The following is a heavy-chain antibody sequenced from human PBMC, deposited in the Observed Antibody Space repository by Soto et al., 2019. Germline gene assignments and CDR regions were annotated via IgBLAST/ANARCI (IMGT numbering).Heavy chain of an antibody. CDR1: GGTFSSYT. J-gene: IGHJ4*02. CDR3: ARGGIDGYSFDY. Sequence: QVQLVQSGAEVKKPGSSVKVSCKASGGTFSSYTISWVRQAPGQGLEWMGRVIPILDIANYAQNFQGRVTITADKSPTTAYMELNSLRSEDTAVYYCARGGIDGYSFDYWGQGTVVTVSS. CDR2: VIPILDIA. D-gene: IGHD3-10*01. V-gene: IGHV1-69*02.